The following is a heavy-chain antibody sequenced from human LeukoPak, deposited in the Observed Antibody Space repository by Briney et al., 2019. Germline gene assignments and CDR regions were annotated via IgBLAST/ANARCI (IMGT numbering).Heavy chain of an antibody. J-gene: IGHJ6*02. Sequence: SQTLSLTYAISGDSVSSNSATWNWLRQSPSRGLEWLGRTYYRSKWYNDYAVSVRSRITINPDTSKNQFSLQLNSVTPEDTAVYYCTRGYYYNSGSSAYYHGLDVWGQGTTVTVSS. CDR3: TRGYYYNSGSSAYYHGLDV. CDR1: GDSVSSNSAT. D-gene: IGHD3-10*01. V-gene: IGHV6-1*01. CDR2: TYYRSKWYN.